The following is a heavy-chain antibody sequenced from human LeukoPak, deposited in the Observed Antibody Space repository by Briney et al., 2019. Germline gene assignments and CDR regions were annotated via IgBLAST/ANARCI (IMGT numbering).Heavy chain of an antibody. D-gene: IGHD6-19*01. CDR2: IYYSGST. V-gene: IGHV4-39*07. CDR1: GGSISSSSYY. CDR3: ARDMASSGWYSAFDI. Sequence: PSETPSLTCTVSGGSISSSSYYWGWIRQPPGKGLEWIGSIYYSGSTYYNPSLKSRVTISVDTSKNQFSLKLSSVTAADTAVYHCARDMASSGWYSAFDIWGQGTMVTVSS. J-gene: IGHJ3*02.